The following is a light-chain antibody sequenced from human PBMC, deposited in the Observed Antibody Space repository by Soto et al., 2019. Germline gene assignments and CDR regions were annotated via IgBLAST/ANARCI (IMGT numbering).Light chain of an antibody. Sequence: QSVLTQPASVSGSPGQSITISCTGTSSDVGGYNYVSWYQQLPGKAHKLMIYDVNNRPSGVSNRFSGSKSGNTASLTIFGLQAEDEADYYCSSYTGSSTFVFGTGTKVSV. J-gene: IGLJ1*01. CDR2: DVN. CDR3: SSYTGSSTFV. V-gene: IGLV2-14*01. CDR1: SSDVGGYNY.